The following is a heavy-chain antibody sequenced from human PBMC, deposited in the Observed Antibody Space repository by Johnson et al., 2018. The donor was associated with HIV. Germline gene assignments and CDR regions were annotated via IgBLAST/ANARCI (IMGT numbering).Heavy chain of an antibody. CDR3: ARMTTTVSHHDAFDI. D-gene: IGHD4-17*01. CDR1: GLSFRSYW. CDR2: IYSGEST. J-gene: IGHJ3*02. Sequence: VQLVESGGGLVQPGGSLRLSCAASGLSFRSYWMSWVRQAPGKGLEWVSVIYSGESTYYADSVRGRFTISRDNSKNTLYLQMNSLRAEDSAVYYCARMTTTVSHHDAFDIWGQGTMVTVSS. V-gene: IGHV3-66*01.